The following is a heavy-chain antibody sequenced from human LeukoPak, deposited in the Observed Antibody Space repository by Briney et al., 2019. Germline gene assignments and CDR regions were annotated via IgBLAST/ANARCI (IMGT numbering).Heavy chain of an antibody. D-gene: IGHD3-10*01. CDR2: IYSGAST. Sequence: ETLSLTCAVYGGSFGGYYWSWVRQAPGKGLEWVSVIYSGASTYYADSVKGRFTISRDNSKNTLYLQMNSLRAEDTAVYYCARGFSSFDPWGQGTLVTVSS. CDR3: ARGFSSFDP. V-gene: IGHV3-53*01. CDR1: GGSFGGYY. J-gene: IGHJ5*02.